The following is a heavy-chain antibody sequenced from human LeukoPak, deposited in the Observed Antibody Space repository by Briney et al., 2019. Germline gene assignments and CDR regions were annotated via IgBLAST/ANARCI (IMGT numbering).Heavy chain of an antibody. CDR1: GFTFSSYW. CDR3: ARIQLTYYYDGMDV. Sequence: GGSLRLSCAASGFTFSSYWMSWVRQAPGKGVEWVANINQDGSEKYYVDSVKGRFSISRDNAKNSLYLQMNSLRAEDTAVYYCARIQLTYYYDGMDVWGQGTTVTVSS. CDR2: INQDGSEK. V-gene: IGHV3-7*04. D-gene: IGHD5-18*01. J-gene: IGHJ6*02.